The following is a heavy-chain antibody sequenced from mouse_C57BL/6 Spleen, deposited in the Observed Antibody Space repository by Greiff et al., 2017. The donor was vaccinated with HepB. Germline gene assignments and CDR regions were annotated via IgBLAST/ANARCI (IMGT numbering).Heavy chain of an antibody. CDR2: IDPETGGT. CDR1: GYTFTDYE. J-gene: IGHJ3*01. V-gene: IGHV1-15*01. D-gene: IGHD2-2*01. CDR3: TRSALGYDSFAY. Sequence: VQLQQSGAELVRPGASVTLSCKASGYTFTDYEMHWVKQTPVHGLEWIGAIDPETGGTAYNQKFKGKAILTADKSSSTAYMELRSLTSEDSAVYYCTRSALGYDSFAYWGQGTLVTVSA.